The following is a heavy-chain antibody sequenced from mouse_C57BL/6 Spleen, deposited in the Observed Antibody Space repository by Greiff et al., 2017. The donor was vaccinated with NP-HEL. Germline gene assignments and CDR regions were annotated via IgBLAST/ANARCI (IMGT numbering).Heavy chain of an antibody. CDR3: AKDLIYYFGSSYWEGYYAMDY. D-gene: IGHD1-1*01. V-gene: IGHV5-4*01. CDR1: GFTFSSYA. Sequence: EVQLVESGGGLVKPGGSLKLSCAASGFTFSSYAMSWVRQTPEKRLEWVATISDGGSYTYYPDNVKGRFTISRDNAKNKLYLQMSHLKSEDTAMCYCAKDLIYYFGSSYWEGYYAMDYWGQGTSVTVSS. J-gene: IGHJ4*01. CDR2: ISDGGSYT.